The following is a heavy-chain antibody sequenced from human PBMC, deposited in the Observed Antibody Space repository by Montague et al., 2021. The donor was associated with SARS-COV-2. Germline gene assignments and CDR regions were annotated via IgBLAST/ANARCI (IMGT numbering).Heavy chain of an antibody. J-gene: IGHJ4*02. V-gene: IGHV6-1*01. Sequence: CAISGDSVSSNSVAWNWIRQSPSRGLEWLGRTYYRSKWHNEYAVSVKSRITINPDTSKNQLSLQLNSVTPEDTAVYYCARGGGAAIPHMDYWGQGSLVTVSS. CDR3: ARGGGAAIPHMDY. D-gene: IGHD2-21*02. CDR2: TYYRSKWHN. CDR1: GDSVSSNSVA.